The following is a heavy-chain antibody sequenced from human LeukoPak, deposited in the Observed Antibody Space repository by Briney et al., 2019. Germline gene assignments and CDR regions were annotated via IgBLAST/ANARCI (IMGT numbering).Heavy chain of an antibody. D-gene: IGHD5-24*01. J-gene: IGHJ4*02. V-gene: IGHV4-59*08. CDR1: GGSISNYY. CDR2: IHYSGRT. Sequence: SETLSLTCTVSGGSISNYYWSWIRQPPGKGLEWIGYIHYSGRTKYDPSLESRVTISVDTSKNQFSLKVSSVTAPDTAIYYCARHQDGYGDYFDFWGQGILVTVSA. CDR3: ARHQDGYGDYFDF.